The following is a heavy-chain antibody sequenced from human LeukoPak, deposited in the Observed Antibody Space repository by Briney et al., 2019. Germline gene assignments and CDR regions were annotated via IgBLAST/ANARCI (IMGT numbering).Heavy chain of an antibody. J-gene: IGHJ4*02. CDR3: AKGGSLVVVITTFDY. D-gene: IGHD3-22*01. Sequence: PGGSLRLSCAASGFTFSSYEMNWVRQAPGKGLEWVSYISSSGSTIYYADSVKGRFTISRDNSKNTLYLQMNSLRAEDTAVYYRAKGGSLVVVITTFDYWGQGTLVTVSS. CDR2: ISSSGSTI. V-gene: IGHV3-48*03. CDR1: GFTFSSYE.